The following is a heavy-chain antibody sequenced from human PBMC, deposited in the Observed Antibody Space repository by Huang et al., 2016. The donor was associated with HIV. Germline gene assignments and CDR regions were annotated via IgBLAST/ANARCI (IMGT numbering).Heavy chain of an antibody. CDR1: TFRFGAYW. Sequence: VESGGRLVQPGGSIRLSCVGSTFRFGAYWMSWVRQSPGKGLEGVANIRQDESEKYYVDSVKGRFNISRDNVKKVVFLEMNNVRIEDTATYFCATKTAAMDIWGQGTTVTVS. CDR2: IRQDESEK. D-gene: IGHD1-7*01. V-gene: IGHV3-7*03. CDR3: ATKTAAMDI. J-gene: IGHJ6*02.